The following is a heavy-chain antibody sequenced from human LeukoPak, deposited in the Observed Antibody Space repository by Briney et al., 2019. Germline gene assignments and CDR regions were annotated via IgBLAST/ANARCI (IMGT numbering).Heavy chain of an antibody. D-gene: IGHD2-2*01. CDR2: INAGNGNT. CDR3: AGIVVVPAAIAEYFQH. J-gene: IGHJ1*01. Sequence: ASVKVSCKASGYTFTSYAMHWVRQAPGQRLEWMGWINAGNGNTKYSQKFQGRVTITADESTSTAYMELSSLRSEDTAVYYCAGIVVVPAAIAEYFQHWGQGTLVTVSS. V-gene: IGHV1-3*01. CDR1: GYTFTSYA.